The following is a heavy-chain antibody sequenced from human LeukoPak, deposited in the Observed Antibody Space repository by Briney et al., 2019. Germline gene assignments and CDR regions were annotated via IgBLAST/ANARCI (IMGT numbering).Heavy chain of an antibody. Sequence: GGSLRLSCAASGFTVSSNYMTWVRQAPGTGLEWVSVIYSDGRTYYADSVKGRFTISRDNSKNTLYLQMNSLRVEDTAVYYCARVYGSGSYQDYWGQGTLVTVSS. CDR2: IYSDGRT. CDR3: ARVYGSGSYQDY. V-gene: IGHV3-53*01. D-gene: IGHD3-10*01. CDR1: GFTVSSNY. J-gene: IGHJ4*02.